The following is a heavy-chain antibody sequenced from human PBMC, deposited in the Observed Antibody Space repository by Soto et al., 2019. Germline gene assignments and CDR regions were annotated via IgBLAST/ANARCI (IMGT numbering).Heavy chain of an antibody. Sequence: GGSLRLSCAASGFTFSSYWMHWVRQAPGKGLVWVSRINSDGSSTSYADSVKGRFTISRDNAKNTLYLQMNSLRAEDTAVYYCARNSEVDKYSSGWSHYYYYYYMDVWGKGTTVTVSS. D-gene: IGHD6-19*01. V-gene: IGHV3-74*01. CDR1: GFTFSSYW. CDR3: ARNSEVDKYSSGWSHYYYYYYMDV. CDR2: INSDGSST. J-gene: IGHJ6*03.